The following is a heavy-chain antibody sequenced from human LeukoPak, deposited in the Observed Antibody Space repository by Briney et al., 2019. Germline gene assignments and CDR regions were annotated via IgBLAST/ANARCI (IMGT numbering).Heavy chain of an antibody. Sequence: PGGSLRLSCAASGFTFSDYYMSWIRQAPGKGLEWVSYISSSGSTIYYADSVKGRFTISRDNAKNSLYLQMNSLRAEDTAVYYCARDEERDYYGSGSHYNLHWFDPWGQGTLVTVSS. CDR3: ARDEERDYYGSGSHYNLHWFDP. J-gene: IGHJ5*02. D-gene: IGHD3-10*01. CDR1: GFTFSDYY. V-gene: IGHV3-11*01. CDR2: ISSSGSTI.